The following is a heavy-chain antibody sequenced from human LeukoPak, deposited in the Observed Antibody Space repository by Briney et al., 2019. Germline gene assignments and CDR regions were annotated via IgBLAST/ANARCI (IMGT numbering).Heavy chain of an antibody. V-gene: IGHV3-30-3*01. CDR3: ARGTGAANSNSGYFDL. CDR2: ISYDGSNK. J-gene: IGHJ2*01. Sequence: GGSLRLSCAASGFTFSSYAMHWVRQAPGKGLEWVAVISYDGSNKYYADSVKGRFTISRDNSKNTLYLQMNSLRAEDTAVYYCARGTGAANSNSGYFDLWGRGTLVTVSS. D-gene: IGHD4-11*01. CDR1: GFTFSSYA.